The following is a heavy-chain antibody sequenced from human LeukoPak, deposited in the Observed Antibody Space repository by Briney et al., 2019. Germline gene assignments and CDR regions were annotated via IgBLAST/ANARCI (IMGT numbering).Heavy chain of an antibody. CDR3: AKDAQRGFDYSNSLEY. V-gene: IGHV3-33*06. CDR2: IWNDGTNK. J-gene: IGHJ4*02. CDR1: GFTFSHYG. D-gene: IGHD4-11*01. Sequence: PGGSLRLSCAASGFTFSHYGMHWVRQAPGKGLEWVAVIWNDGTNKYYSDPVKGRFTIYRDDSQNRVYLQMNSLRADDTALYYCAKDAQRGFDYSNSLEYWGQGALVTVSS.